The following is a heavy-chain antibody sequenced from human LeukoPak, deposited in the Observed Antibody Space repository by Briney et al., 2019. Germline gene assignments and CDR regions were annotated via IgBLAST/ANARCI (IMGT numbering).Heavy chain of an antibody. CDR2: IYFSGST. D-gene: IGHD3-9*01. Sequence: KPSETLSLMCSISGGSMSSYYRSWIRQPPGKGLEWVGSIYFSGSTNYNPSLKSRVSISLDTSTNQFPLTLGTVTAADTAVYYCGRWDDKLPLWGQGTLVTVSS. J-gene: IGHJ4*02. V-gene: IGHV4-59*01. CDR3: GRWDDKLPL. CDR1: GGSMSSYY.